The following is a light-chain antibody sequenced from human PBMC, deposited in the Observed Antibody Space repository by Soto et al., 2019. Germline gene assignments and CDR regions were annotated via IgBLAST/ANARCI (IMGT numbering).Light chain of an antibody. Sequence: QSALTQPASVSGSPGQSITISCTGTSSDVGGYNYVSWYQQHPGKAPKPMIYDVSNRPSGVSNRFSGSKSGNTASLTISGLQAEDEADYYCSSYTSSSTLAVFGGGTKLTVL. J-gene: IGLJ2*01. CDR1: SSDVGGYNY. V-gene: IGLV2-14*01. CDR3: SSYTSSSTLAV. CDR2: DVS.